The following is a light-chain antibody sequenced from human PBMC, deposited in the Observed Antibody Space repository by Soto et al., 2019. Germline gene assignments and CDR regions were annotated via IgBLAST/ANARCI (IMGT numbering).Light chain of an antibody. V-gene: IGLV4-69*01. CDR1: SGHNSYA. CDR3: QTWSTDIRV. Sequence: QSVLTQPPSASASLGASVKLTCTLSSGHNSYAIAWHQQQPEKGPRYLMKLNSDGSHSKGDGIPDRFSGSSSGAARYLTISRLQSEDEADYYCQTWSTDIRVFGGGTQLTVL. CDR2: LNSDGSH. J-gene: IGLJ3*02.